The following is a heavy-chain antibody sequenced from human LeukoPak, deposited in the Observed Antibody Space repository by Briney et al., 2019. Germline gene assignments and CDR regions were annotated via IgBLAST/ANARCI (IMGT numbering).Heavy chain of an antibody. V-gene: IGHV3-23*01. J-gene: IGHJ5*02. CDR1: GFSFSNWA. Sequence: GGSLRLSCAASGFSFSNWAMSWVRQAPGKGLEWVSGFTRNDETTSYADSVKGRFTISRDNSKNTLYLQMSSLRAEDTAVYYCARRALGYCSSTSCFRTMLNNNWFDPWGQGTLVTVSS. D-gene: IGHD2-2*01. CDR3: ARRALGYCSSTSCFRTMLNNNWFDP. CDR2: FTRNDETT.